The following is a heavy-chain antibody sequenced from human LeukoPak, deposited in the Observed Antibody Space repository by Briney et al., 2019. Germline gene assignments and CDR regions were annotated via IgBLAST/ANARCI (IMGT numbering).Heavy chain of an antibody. V-gene: IGHV4-38-2*02. Sequence: SETLSLTCTVSGYSISSGYYWGWIRQPPGKGLEWIGSIYYSGSTYYNPSLKSRVTISVDTSKNQFSLKLSSVTAADTAVYYCARGHYDYLWGSYQDWGQGTLVTVSS. D-gene: IGHD3-16*01. CDR3: ARGHYDYLWGSYQD. J-gene: IGHJ4*02. CDR1: GYSISSGYY. CDR2: IYYSGST.